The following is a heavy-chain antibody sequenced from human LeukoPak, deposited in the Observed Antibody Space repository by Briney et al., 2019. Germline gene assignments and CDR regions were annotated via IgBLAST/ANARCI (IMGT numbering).Heavy chain of an antibody. Sequence: GASVKVSCKASGGTFSSYAISWVRQAPGQGLEWMGGIIPIFGTANYAQKFQGRVTITADKSTSTAYMELSSLRSEDTAVYYCARSPIKQQLVGTGPTYSYMDVWGKGTTVTVSS. CDR3: ARSPIKQQLVGTGPTYSYMDV. D-gene: IGHD6-13*01. CDR2: IIPIFGTA. J-gene: IGHJ6*03. CDR1: GGTFSSYA. V-gene: IGHV1-69*06.